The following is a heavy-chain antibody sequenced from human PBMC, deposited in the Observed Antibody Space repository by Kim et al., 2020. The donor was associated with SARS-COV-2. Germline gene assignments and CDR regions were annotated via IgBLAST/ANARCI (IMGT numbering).Heavy chain of an antibody. D-gene: IGHD5-18*01. J-gene: IGHJ6*02. CDR3: ARGPWGYSYGNWYYGMDV. CDR1: GFTFSSYW. Sequence: GGSLRLSCAASGFTFSSYWMHWVRQAPGKGLVWVSRINSDGSSTSYADSVKGRFTISRDNAKNTLYLQMNSLRAEDTAVYYCARGPWGYSYGNWYYGMDVWGQGTTVTVSS. V-gene: IGHV3-74*01. CDR2: INSDGSST.